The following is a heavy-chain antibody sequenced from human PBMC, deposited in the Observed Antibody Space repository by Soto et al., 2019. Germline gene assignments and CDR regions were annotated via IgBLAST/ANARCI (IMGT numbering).Heavy chain of an antibody. Sequence: SVKVSCKASVGTFSYYAFSWVRQAPGQGLEWMGGIIPMFSSSSFAQKFQGRLTITADDSTSTAYMSLSSLGSADTAMYYCAKDIGFQQHLFVFDLWGPGTLVTVSS. CDR1: VGTFSYYA. CDR2: IIPMFSSS. V-gene: IGHV1-69*13. D-gene: IGHD3-10*02. J-gene: IGHJ4*02. CDR3: AKDIGFQQHLFVFDL.